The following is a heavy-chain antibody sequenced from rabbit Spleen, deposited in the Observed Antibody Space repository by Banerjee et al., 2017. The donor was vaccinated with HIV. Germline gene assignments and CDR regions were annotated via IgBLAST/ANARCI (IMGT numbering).Heavy chain of an antibody. CDR1: GVSFSDKDV. V-gene: IGHV1S45*01. CDR2: IYVGSSGNT. CDR3: ARDTSTSFSPYGMDL. Sequence: EQLEESGGGLVKPEGSLTLTCKASGVSFSDKDVMCWVRQAPGKGLEWIACIYVGSSGNTYSATWAKGRFTISKTSSTTVTLQMTSLTAADTATYFCARDTSTSFSPYGMDLWGQGTLVTVS. J-gene: IGHJ6*01. D-gene: IGHD1-1*01.